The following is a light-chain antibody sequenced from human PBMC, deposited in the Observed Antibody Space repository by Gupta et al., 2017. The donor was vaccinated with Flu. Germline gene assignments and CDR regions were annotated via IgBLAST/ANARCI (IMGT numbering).Light chain of an antibody. J-gene: IGKJ1*01. V-gene: IGKV1-5*03. CDR3: QQENSSSWT. CDR1: QSISSW. Sequence: DSQMTQSPSTLSASLGDRVTITCRAIQSISSWLAWYQQKPGKAPKLLIYKASSVESGVPSRFSGSCSGTEFTLTISSRQPDDFATYYCQQENSSSWTFGQGTKVEIK. CDR2: KAS.